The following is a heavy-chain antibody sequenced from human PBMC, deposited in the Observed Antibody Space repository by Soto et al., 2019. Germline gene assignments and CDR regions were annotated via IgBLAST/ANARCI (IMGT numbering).Heavy chain of an antibody. Sequence: ASVKVSCKASGYTFTSYYMHWVRQAPGQGLEWMGIINPSAGSTSYAQKFQGRVTMTRDTSTSTVYMELSSLRSEDTAVYYCTRGYSGSARRHRYGMDVWGQGTTVTVSS. CDR2: INPSAGST. D-gene: IGHD1-26*01. J-gene: IGHJ6*02. CDR3: TRGYSGSARRHRYGMDV. V-gene: IGHV1-46*01. CDR1: GYTFTSYY.